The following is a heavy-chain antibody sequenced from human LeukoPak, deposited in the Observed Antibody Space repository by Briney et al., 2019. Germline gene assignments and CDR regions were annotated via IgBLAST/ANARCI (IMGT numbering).Heavy chain of an antibody. CDR1: GCMFSSNG. D-gene: IGHD2-2*02. Sequence: PGGTLRLSCAASGCMFSSNGMCWDRLAPGKGLEWVANIKEDGTETYYVGSVKGRFTISRDNAKNSLYLQMNSLRVEDTAVYYCAEEGRTIQTYWGQGTLVTVSS. CDR2: IKEDGTET. CDR3: AEEGRTIQTY. J-gene: IGHJ4*02. V-gene: IGHV3-7*03.